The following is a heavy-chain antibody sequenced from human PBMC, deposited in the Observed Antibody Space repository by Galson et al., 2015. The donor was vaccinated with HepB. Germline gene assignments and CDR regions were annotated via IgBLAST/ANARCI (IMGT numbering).Heavy chain of an antibody. CDR1: GFTFSSYW. V-gene: IGHV3-7*01. Sequence: SLRLSCAASGFTFSSYWMSWVRQAPGKGLEWVANIKQDGSEKYYVDSVKGRFTISRDNAKNSLYLQMNSLRAEDTAVYYCARVMLWFGELAYYYYYYGMDVWGQGTTVTVSS. CDR3: ARVMLWFGELAYYYYYYGMDV. J-gene: IGHJ6*02. CDR2: IKQDGSEK. D-gene: IGHD3-10*01.